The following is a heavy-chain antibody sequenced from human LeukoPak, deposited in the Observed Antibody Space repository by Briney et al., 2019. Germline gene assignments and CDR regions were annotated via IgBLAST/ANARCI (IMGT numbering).Heavy chain of an antibody. V-gene: IGHV7-4-1*02. D-gene: IGHD3-16*02. CDR3: ARGRGIYDYVWGSYRFDSLDY. Sequence: ASVKVSCKASGYTFTSYAMNWVRQAPGQGLEWMGWINTNTGNPTYAQGFTGRFVFSLDTSVSTAYLQISSLKAEDTAVYYCARGRGIYDYVWGSYRFDSLDYWGQGTLVTVSS. J-gene: IGHJ4*02. CDR2: INTNTGNP. CDR1: GYTFTSYA.